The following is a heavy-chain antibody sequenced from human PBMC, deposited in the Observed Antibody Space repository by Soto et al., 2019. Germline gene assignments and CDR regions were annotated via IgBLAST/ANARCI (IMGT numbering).Heavy chain of an antibody. D-gene: IGHD2-15*01. CDR1: GFTFSSYS. CDR3: ARDQSGGSSRYSAFDI. J-gene: IGHJ3*02. Sequence: GGSLRLSCAASGFTFSSYSMNWVRQAPGKGLEWVSSISSSSSYIYYADSVKGRFTISRDNAKNSLYLQMNSLRAEDTAVYYCARDQSGGSSRYSAFDIWGQGTMVTVS. CDR2: ISSSSSYI. V-gene: IGHV3-21*01.